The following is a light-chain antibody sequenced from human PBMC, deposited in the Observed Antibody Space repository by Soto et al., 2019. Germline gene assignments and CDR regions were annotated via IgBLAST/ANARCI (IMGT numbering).Light chain of an antibody. CDR3: LQDYNYPLT. J-gene: IGKJ4*01. Sequence: IQMTQSPSTLSASVGDTVTITCRASESISSWLAWYQEKPGKAPKLLIYSTSSLQSGVPSRFSGSGSGTDFTLTISSLQPEDFATYYCLQDYNYPLTFGGGTKVDIK. CDR1: ESISSW. CDR2: STS. V-gene: IGKV1-6*01.